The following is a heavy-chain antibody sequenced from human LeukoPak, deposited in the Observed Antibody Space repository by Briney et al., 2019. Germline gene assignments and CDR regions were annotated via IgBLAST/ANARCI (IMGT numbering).Heavy chain of an antibody. J-gene: IGHJ5*02. CDR2: ISSSSSNI. CDR3: ARDPSSGTANWFDP. CDR1: GFAFSFYA. Sequence: PGGSLRLSCAASGFAFSFYAMSWFRQPPGKGLEWVSTISSSSSNIYYADSVKGRFTISRDNARNSLYLQMNSLRAEDTAVYYCARDPSSGTANWFDPWGQGTLVTVSS. V-gene: IGHV3-21*01. D-gene: IGHD3-22*01.